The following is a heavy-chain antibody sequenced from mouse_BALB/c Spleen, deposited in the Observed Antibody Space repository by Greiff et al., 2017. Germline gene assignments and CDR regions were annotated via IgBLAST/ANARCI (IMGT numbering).Heavy chain of an antibody. CDR3: ARGRGGWEGPLAD. V-gene: IGHV1-18*01. CDR1: GYTFTEYT. J-gene: IGHJ3*01. CDR2: INPNNGGT. Sequence: EVQLHQSGPELVKPGASVKLSCKTSGYTFTEYTMHWVKQSPGKSLEWIGGINPNNGGTSYNQKFKGKATLTVDKSSSTAYMELRSLTSEESAVYYGARGRGGWEGPLADWGQGTMVTVSA. D-gene: IGHD1-1*02.